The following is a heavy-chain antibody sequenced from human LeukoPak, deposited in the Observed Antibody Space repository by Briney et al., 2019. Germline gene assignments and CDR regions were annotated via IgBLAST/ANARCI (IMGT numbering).Heavy chain of an antibody. CDR3: ASPAVSWGKTMIRGVVVDGMDV. D-gene: IGHD3-10*01. CDR1: GGSISSSSYY. CDR2: IYHSVTT. V-gene: IGHV4-39*01. Sequence: PSETLSLTCTVSGGSISSSSYYWDWIRQPPGKGLEWVGAIYHSVTTHYNPSLKSRVTISVDTSKNQFSLKLTSVTAADTAVYFCASPAVSWGKTMIRGVVVDGMDVWGQGTTVTVSS. J-gene: IGHJ6*01.